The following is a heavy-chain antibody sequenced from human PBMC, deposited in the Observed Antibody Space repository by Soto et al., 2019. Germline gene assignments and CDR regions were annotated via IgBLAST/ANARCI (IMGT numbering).Heavy chain of an antibody. Sequence: PGESLKISCKGSGYSFNSYWINWVRQMPGRDLEWMGRIDPSDSKINYSPSFQGHVAISADKSISTVYLQWSSLEASDTAMYYCATQGGYEVYGLNWLDPWGQGTRVTVSS. CDR1: GYSFNSYW. D-gene: IGHD5-12*01. J-gene: IGHJ5*02. CDR2: IDPSDSKI. V-gene: IGHV5-10-1*01. CDR3: ATQGGYEVYGLNWLDP.